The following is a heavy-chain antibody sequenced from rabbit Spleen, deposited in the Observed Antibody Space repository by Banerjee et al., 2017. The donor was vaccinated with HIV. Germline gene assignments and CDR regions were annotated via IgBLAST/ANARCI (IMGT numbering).Heavy chain of an antibody. CDR3: ARSDGAVTNYAGNSNL. Sequence: QQQLEESGGGLVKPEGSLTLTCTASGFSFSSSYWICWVRQAPGKGLEWIGCIYTGSDTTLYASWARGRVTISKTSSTTVTLQMTSLTAADTATYFCARSDGAVTNYAGNSNLWGQGTLVTVS. CDR2: IYTGSDTT. J-gene: IGHJ4*01. D-gene: IGHD8-1*01. V-gene: IGHV1S45*01. CDR1: GFSFSSSYW.